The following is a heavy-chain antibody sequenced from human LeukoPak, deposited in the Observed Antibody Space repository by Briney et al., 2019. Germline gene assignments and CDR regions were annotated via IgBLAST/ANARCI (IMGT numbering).Heavy chain of an antibody. CDR3: ARQPYSSSWYFDY. Sequence: PSETLSLTCTVSGGSISSYYWSWIRQPPGKGLGWIGYIYYSGSTNYNPSLKSRVTISVDTSKNQFSLKLSSVTAADTAVYYCARQPYSSSWYFDYWGQGTLVTVSS. CDR2: IYYSGST. V-gene: IGHV4-59*08. J-gene: IGHJ4*02. D-gene: IGHD6-13*01. CDR1: GGSISSYY.